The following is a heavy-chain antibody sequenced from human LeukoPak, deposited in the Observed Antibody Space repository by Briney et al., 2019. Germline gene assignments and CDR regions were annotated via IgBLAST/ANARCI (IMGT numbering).Heavy chain of an antibody. CDR3: ARDGGNYYDSTPFDY. J-gene: IGHJ4*02. Sequence: KSSETLSLTCTVSGGSISSGDYYWSWIRQPPGKGLEWIGYIYYSGSTYYNPSLKSRVTISVDTSKNQFSLKLSSVTAADTAVYYCARDGGNYYDSTPFDYWGQGTLVTDSS. CDR1: GGSISSGDYY. V-gene: IGHV4-30-4*01. CDR2: IYYSGST. D-gene: IGHD3-22*01.